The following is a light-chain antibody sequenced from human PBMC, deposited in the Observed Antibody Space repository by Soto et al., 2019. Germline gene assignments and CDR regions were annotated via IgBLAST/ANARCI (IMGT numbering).Light chain of an antibody. CDR2: DAS. CDR3: QQYNSYAYT. V-gene: IGKV1-5*01. J-gene: IGKJ2*01. CDR1: ESISNW. Sequence: IQMTQFPSTLSASVGDRVTITCRASESISNWLAWYQQKPGKAPKLLIYDASSLESGVPPRFSGSGSGTEFTLTISSLHPDDFATYYCQQYNSYAYTFGQGTNLEIK.